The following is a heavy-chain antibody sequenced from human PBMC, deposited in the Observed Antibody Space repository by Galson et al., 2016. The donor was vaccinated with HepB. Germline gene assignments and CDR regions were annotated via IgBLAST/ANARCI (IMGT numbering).Heavy chain of an antibody. CDR3: TRGRTVDFGDYFDY. CDR1: GFTFSHYY. J-gene: IGHJ4*02. CDR2: ISTSGSTI. V-gene: IGHV3-11*01. Sequence: SLRLSCAASGFTFSHYYMSWIRQAPGKGLEWVSYISTSGSTIYHADSVKGRFTISRDTAKNSLYLQMNSLRVEDTALYYCTRGRTVDFGDYFDYWGQGTLVTVSS. D-gene: IGHD4-17*01.